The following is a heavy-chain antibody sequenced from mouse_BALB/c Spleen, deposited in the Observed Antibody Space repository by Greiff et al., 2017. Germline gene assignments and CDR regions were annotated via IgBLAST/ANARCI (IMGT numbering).Heavy chain of an antibody. Sequence: EVHLVESGPELVKPGASVKISCKASGYTFTDYNMHWVKQSHGKSLEWIGYIYPYNGGTGYNQKFKSKATLTVDNSSSTAYMELRSLTSEDSAVYYCARVDYYGSSYDDFDYWGQGTTLTVSS. CDR3: ARVDYYGSSYDDFDY. J-gene: IGHJ2*01. CDR2: IYPYNGGT. D-gene: IGHD1-1*01. V-gene: IGHV1S29*02. CDR1: GYTFTDYN.